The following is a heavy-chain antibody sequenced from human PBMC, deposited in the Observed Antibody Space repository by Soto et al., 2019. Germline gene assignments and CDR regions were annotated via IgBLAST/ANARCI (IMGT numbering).Heavy chain of an antibody. J-gene: IGHJ4*02. CDR2: ISSSSSTI. Sequence: GGSLRLSCAASGFTFSIYSMNWVRQAPGKGLEWVSYISSSSSTIYYADSVKGRFTISRDNAKNSLYVQMNSLRAEDTAVYYCARAHCSGGSCHLDYWGQGTLVTVSS. CDR1: GFTFSIYS. CDR3: ARAHCSGGSCHLDY. D-gene: IGHD2-15*01. V-gene: IGHV3-48*01.